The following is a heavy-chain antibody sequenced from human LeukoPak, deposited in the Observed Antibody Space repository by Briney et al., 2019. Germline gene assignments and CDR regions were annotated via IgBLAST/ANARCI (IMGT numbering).Heavy chain of an antibody. CDR3: ARDSGTTGEVKFDP. V-gene: IGHV3-11*01. Sequence: GGSLRLSCAASGFTFSDYYMSWIRQAPGKGLEWVSYISSSGSTIYYADSVKGRFTISRDNSKNTLYLQMNSLRAEDTAVYYCARDSGTTGEVKFDPWGQGTLVTVSS. CDR1: GFTFSDYY. J-gene: IGHJ5*02. D-gene: IGHD3-10*01. CDR2: ISSSGSTI.